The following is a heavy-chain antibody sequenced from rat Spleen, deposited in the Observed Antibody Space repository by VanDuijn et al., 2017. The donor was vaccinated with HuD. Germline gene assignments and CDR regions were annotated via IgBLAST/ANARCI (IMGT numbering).Heavy chain of an antibody. D-gene: IGHD3-1*01. CDR3: TIHPRY. J-gene: IGHJ2*01. CDR1: GFSLSNYG. Sequence: QVQLKESGPGLVQPSQTLSLTCTVSGFSLSNYGVLWVRQPPGKGLEWIAAISSGGTTYYNSVLKSRLSISRDTSKNQVFLKMNSLQTDDTGTYYCTIHPRYWGQGVMVTVSS. V-gene: IGHV2S8*01. CDR2: ISSGGTT.